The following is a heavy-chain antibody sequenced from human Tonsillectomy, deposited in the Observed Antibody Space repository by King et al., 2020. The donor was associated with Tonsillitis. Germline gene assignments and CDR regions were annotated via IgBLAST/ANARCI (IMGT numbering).Heavy chain of an antibody. Sequence: VQLVESGGGLVQPGRSLRLSCTASGFAFGAYAMSWFRQAPGKGLEWVGFIRSKAYGGTTDYAASVRGRFTISRDDSKSIAILQMSSLKTEDTAIYYCTRYDSSGYQRFDYWGQGTLVTVSP. J-gene: IGHJ4*02. V-gene: IGHV3-49*03. D-gene: IGHD3-22*01. CDR2: IRSKAYGGTT. CDR3: TRYDSSGYQRFDY. CDR1: GFAFGAYA.